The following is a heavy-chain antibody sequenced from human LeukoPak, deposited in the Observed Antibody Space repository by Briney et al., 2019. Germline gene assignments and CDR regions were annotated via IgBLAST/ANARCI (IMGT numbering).Heavy chain of an antibody. CDR2: IYSGGST. J-gene: IGHJ4*02. CDR3: ASGHCSGDDCCNTFGY. Sequence: GGSLRLSCAVSGFTVSSSYMSWVRQAPGKGLECVSVIYSGGSTSYADSVKGRFTISRDNSKNTLYLQMNSLRAEDTAMYYCASGHCSGDDCCNTFGYWGQGTLVTVSA. V-gene: IGHV3-53*01. D-gene: IGHD2-15*01. CDR1: GFTVSSSY.